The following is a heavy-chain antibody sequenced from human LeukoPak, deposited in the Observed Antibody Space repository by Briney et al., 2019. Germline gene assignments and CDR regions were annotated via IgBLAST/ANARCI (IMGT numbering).Heavy chain of an antibody. Sequence: SETLSLTCTVSGGSISSGSYYWSWIRQPAGKGLEWIGRIYTSGSTIYNPSLKSRVTISVDTSKNQFSLKLSSVTAADTAVYYCARGEPGQLDFWSGYSGAADWFDPWGQGTLVTVSS. CDR1: GGSISSGSYY. V-gene: IGHV4-61*02. J-gene: IGHJ5*02. CDR3: ARGEPGQLDFWSGYSGAADWFDP. CDR2: IYTSGST. D-gene: IGHD3-3*01.